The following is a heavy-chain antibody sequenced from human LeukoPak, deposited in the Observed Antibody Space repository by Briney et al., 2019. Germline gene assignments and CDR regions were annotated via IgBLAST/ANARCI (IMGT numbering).Heavy chain of an antibody. J-gene: IGHJ1*01. V-gene: IGHV1-69*13. CDR3: ARGPYSSSWNAEYFQH. CDR1: GGTFSSYA. D-gene: IGHD6-13*01. Sequence: SVKVSCKASGGTFSSYAISWVRQAPGQGLEWMGGIIPIFGTANYAQKFQGRVTITADESTSTAYMELSSLRSEDTAVYYCARGPYSSSWNAEYFQHWGQGTLVTDSS. CDR2: IIPIFGTA.